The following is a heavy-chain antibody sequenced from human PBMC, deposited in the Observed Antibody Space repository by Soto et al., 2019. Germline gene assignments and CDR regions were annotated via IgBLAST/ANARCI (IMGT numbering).Heavy chain of an antibody. Sequence: QVQLQESGPGLVKPSETLSLTCTVSGGSISSYYWSWIRQPPGKGLEWIGYIYYSGSTNYNPSLKSRVTISVDTSKNQFSLKLSSVTAADTAVYYCARETLYSTNPSYYFDYWGQGTLVTVSS. CDR1: GGSISSYY. D-gene: IGHD6-13*01. J-gene: IGHJ4*02. CDR3: ARETLYSTNPSYYFDY. V-gene: IGHV4-59*01. CDR2: IYYSGST.